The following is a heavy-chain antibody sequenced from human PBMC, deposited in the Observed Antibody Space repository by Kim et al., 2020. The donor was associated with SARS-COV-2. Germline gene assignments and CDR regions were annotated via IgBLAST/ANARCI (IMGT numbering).Heavy chain of an antibody. V-gene: IGHV1-69*06. CDR1: GGTFSSYA. D-gene: IGHD1-26*01. CDR3: AGAFSGSDVHFDY. Sequence: SVKVSCKASGGTFSSYAISWVRQAPGQGLEWMGGIIPIFGTANYAQKFQGRVTITADKSTSTAYMELSSLRSEDTAVYYCAGAFSGSDVHFDYWGQGTLVTVSS. J-gene: IGHJ4*02. CDR2: IIPIFGTA.